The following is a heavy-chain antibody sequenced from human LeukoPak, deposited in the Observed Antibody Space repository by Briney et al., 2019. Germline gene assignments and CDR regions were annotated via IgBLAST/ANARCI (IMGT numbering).Heavy chain of an antibody. Sequence: PSETLSLTCTVSGGSISSYYWSWIRQPPGKGLEWIGYIYYSGSTNYNPSLKSRVTISVDTSKNQFSLKLSSVTAADTAVYYCARGWLREDYYYYYYMDVWGKGTTVTISS. J-gene: IGHJ6*03. CDR1: GGSISSYY. CDR3: ARGWLREDYYYYYYMDV. V-gene: IGHV4-59*08. CDR2: IYYSGST. D-gene: IGHD5-12*01.